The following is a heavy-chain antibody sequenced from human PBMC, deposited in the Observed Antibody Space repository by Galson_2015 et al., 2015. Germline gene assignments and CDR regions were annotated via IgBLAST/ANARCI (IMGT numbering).Heavy chain of an antibody. D-gene: IGHD3-10*01. V-gene: IGHV3-30*19. CDR1: GFTFSSYG. Sequence: SLRLSCAASGFTFSSYGMHWVRQAPGKGLEWVAVIWYDGSNKYYADSVKGRFTISRDNSKNTLHLQVNSLRVEDTAVYYCASGASGVFGYWGRETLVTVSS. CDR3: ASGASGVFGY. CDR2: IWYDGSNK. J-gene: IGHJ4*02.